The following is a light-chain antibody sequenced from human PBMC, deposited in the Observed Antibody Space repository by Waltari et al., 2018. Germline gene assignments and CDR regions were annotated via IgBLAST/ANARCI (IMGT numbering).Light chain of an antibody. CDR1: QSISSW. V-gene: IGKV1-5*03. CDR2: KAS. CDR3: QHYSNYPET. Sequence: DIQMTQSPSTLSASVGDRVTITCRASQSISSWLVWYQQKPGKAPKLLIYKASRLEIGVTSRFSGSGSGTEFTLTISSLQPDDFATYYCQHYSNYPETFGQGTKVEI. J-gene: IGKJ1*01.